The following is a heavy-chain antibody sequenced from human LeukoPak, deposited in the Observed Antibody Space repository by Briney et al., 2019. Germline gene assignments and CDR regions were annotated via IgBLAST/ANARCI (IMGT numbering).Heavy chain of an antibody. Sequence: SETPSLTCAVYGGSFSGYYWSWIRQPPGKGLEWIGEINHSGSTNYNPSLKSRVTISVDTSKNQFSLKLSSVTAADTAVYYCARAKSTVTTSEYFQHWGQGTLVTVSS. CDR2: INHSGST. CDR3: ARAKSTVTTSEYFQH. J-gene: IGHJ1*01. D-gene: IGHD4-17*01. V-gene: IGHV4-34*01. CDR1: GGSFSGYY.